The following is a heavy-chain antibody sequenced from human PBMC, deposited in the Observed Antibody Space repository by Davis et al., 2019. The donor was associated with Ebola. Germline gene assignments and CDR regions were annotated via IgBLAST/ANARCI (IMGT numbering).Heavy chain of an antibody. Sequence: MPSETLSLTCTVSGGSVSSGSYYWSWIRQPPGKGLEWIGYIYYSGSTNYNPSLKSRVTISVDTSKNQFSLKLSSVTAADTAVYYCARPGGDSGYVFAFDIWGQGTMVTVSS. CDR2: IYYSGST. J-gene: IGHJ3*02. D-gene: IGHD5-12*01. CDR1: GGSVSSGSYY. CDR3: ARPGGDSGYVFAFDI. V-gene: IGHV4-61*01.